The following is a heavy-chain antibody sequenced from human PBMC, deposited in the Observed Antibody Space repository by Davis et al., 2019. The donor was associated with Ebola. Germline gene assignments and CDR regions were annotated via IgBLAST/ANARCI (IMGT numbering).Heavy chain of an antibody. D-gene: IGHD3-22*01. CDR2: IKQDGSEK. CDR3: ARVGCGYYYDSSGCPFDY. CDR1: GFTFSSYG. Sequence: PGGSLRLSCAASGFTFSSYGMHWVRQAPGKGLEWVANIKQDGSEKYYVDSVKGRFTISRDNAKNSLYLQMNSLRAEDTAVYYCARVGCGYYYDSSGCPFDYWGQGTLVTVSS. J-gene: IGHJ4*02. V-gene: IGHV3-7*01.